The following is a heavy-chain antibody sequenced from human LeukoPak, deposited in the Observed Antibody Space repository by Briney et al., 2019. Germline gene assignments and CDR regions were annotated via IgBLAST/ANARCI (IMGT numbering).Heavy chain of an antibody. D-gene: IGHD2-21*02. J-gene: IGHJ4*02. V-gene: IGHV4-39*01. CDR2: IYYSGST. CDR3: ARPGHRDYYFDY. Sequence: SETLSLACTVSGGSISSSSYYWGWIRQPPGKGLEWIGSIYYSGSTYFNPSLKSRVTISVDTSKNQFSLKLSSVTAADTAVNYCARPGHRDYYFDYWGQGTLVTVSS. CDR1: GGSISSSSYY.